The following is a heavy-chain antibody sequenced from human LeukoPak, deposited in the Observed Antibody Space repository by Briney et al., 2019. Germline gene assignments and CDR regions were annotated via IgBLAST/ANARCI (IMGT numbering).Heavy chain of an antibody. J-gene: IGHJ4*02. Sequence: ASVKVSCKSSGGTFNNAGVSWVRQAPGQGLEWVGGIIPILGTTKYAQIFQGRVTITTDESTRIAYMEMSSLRSQDTAVYFCARGSFCRSTSCRFFFDSWGQGTLVTVSS. CDR3: ARGSFCRSTSCRFFFDS. CDR1: GGTFNNAG. D-gene: IGHD2-2*01. CDR2: IIPILGTT. V-gene: IGHV1-69*05.